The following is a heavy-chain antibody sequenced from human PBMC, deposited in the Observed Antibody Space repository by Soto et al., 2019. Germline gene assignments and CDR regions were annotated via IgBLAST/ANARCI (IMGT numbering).Heavy chain of an antibody. CDR3: ARGSRDCSGGTCFPLPTAEYFRH. V-gene: IGHV1-69*13. J-gene: IGHJ1*01. CDR1: GGTLSHHV. CDR2: IIPMFGTA. D-gene: IGHD2-15*01. Sequence: AASVKVTRKDSGGTLSHHVFTWVRQDPVRGLEWMGGIIPMFGTANHAQKFQGRVTLIADESTNTAYLELSSLRSEDTAVYYCARGSRDCSGGTCFPLPTAEYFRHWGQGNLVTVSS.